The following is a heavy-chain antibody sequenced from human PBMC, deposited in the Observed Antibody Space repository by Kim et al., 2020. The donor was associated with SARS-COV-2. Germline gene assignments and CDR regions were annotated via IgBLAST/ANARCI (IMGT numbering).Heavy chain of an antibody. Sequence: GGSLRLSCAASGFTFSSYDMLWVRQAPGKGLDWVAMISYDGSNKNYADSVKGRFTISRDNARKTQYLQMDSLRGEDTAVYYCAAMMADYYYGMDVWGQGTTVVVSS. V-gene: IGHV3-30-3*01. CDR1: GFTFSSYD. CDR3: AAMMADYYYGMDV. D-gene: IGHD3-22*01. CDR2: ISYDGSNK. J-gene: IGHJ6*02.